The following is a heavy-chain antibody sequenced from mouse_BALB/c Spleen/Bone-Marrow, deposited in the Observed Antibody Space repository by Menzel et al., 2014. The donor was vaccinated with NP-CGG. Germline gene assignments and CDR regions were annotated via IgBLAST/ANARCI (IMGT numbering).Heavy chain of an antibody. J-gene: IGHJ1*01. Sequence: VQLQQSGAELVKPGASVKLSCKASGYSFTNYYMYWVKRRPGQGLEWIGEINPSNGGTNFNEKFKNKATLTVDKSSSTAYMQLSSLTSEDSAVYYCTRSNYGYWYFDFLGAGTTVTVSS. CDR3: TRSNYGYWYFDF. CDR2: INPSNGGT. D-gene: IGHD1-1*01. V-gene: IGHV1S81*02. CDR1: GYSFTNYY.